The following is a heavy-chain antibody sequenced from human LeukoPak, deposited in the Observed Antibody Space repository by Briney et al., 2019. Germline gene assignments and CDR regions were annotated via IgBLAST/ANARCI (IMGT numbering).Heavy chain of an antibody. V-gene: IGHV1-24*01. CDR3: ATGLPRPVHAFDI. J-gene: IGHJ3*02. D-gene: IGHD4-11*01. CDR2: FDPEDGET. CDR1: GYTLTELS. Sequence: AAVKVSFKFSGYTLTELSMHWVRQAPGKGLEWMGGFDPEDGETIYAQKFQGRVTMTEDTSTDTAYMELSSLRSEDTAVYYCATGLPRPVHAFDIWGQGTMVTVSS.